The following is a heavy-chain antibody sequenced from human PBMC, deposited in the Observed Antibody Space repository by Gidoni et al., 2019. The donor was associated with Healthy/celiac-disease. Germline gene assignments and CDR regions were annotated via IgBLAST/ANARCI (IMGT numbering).Heavy chain of an antibody. CDR2: ISGSGGST. J-gene: IGHJ4*02. Sequence: EVPLLESGGGLVQPGGSLRLPCAASGFTFSSYAMRWVRQAPGKGLEWVSAISGSGGSTYYADSVKGRFTISRDNSKNTLYLQMNSLRAEDTAVYYCAKDLGPIAVAGTFDYWGQGTLVTVSS. V-gene: IGHV3-23*01. CDR1: GFTFSSYA. CDR3: AKDLGPIAVAGTFDY. D-gene: IGHD6-19*01.